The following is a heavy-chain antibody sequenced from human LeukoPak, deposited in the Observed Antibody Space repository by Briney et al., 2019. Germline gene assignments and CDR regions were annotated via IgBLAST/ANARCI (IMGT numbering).Heavy chain of an antibody. V-gene: IGHV4-61*02. D-gene: IGHD3-10*01. CDR3: ARDRERGMVRGILDN. Sequence: SQTLSLTCTVSGGSISSGTYYWSWIRQPAGKGLEWIGRIYTSGSTNYNPSLKSRVTISIDSSKNQFALKLKSVTAADTAVYYCARDRERGMVRGILDNWGQGTLVTVSS. CDR1: GGSISSGTYY. J-gene: IGHJ4*02. CDR2: IYTSGST.